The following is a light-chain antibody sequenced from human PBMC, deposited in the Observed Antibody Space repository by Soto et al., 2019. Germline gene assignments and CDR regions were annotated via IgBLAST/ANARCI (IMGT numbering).Light chain of an antibody. J-gene: IGKJ2*01. CDR3: HQYNSCPPGT. Sequence: ELVLPQSPAILSVSPGARATLSCRASPSISRSLAWSQQKPGQAPRLLISDASTRATGIPARFSGSGSGTEFTLTISSLQSEDFALYSCHQYNSCPPGTFGQGTKVEIK. V-gene: IGKV3-15*01. CDR2: DAS. CDR1: PSISRS.